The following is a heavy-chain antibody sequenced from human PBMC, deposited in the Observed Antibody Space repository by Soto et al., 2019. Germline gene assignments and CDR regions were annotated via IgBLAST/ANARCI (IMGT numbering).Heavy chain of an antibody. J-gene: IGHJ6*03. CDR1: GFTFSSYA. V-gene: IGHV3-64*01. Sequence: GGSLRLSCAASGFTFSSYAMHWVRQAPGKGLEYVSAISSNGGSTYYANSVKGRFTISRDNSKNTLYLQMGSLRAEDMAVYYCARVPLSYYSYYMDVWGKGTTVTVSS. CDR3: ARVPLSYYSYYMDV. CDR2: ISSNGGST.